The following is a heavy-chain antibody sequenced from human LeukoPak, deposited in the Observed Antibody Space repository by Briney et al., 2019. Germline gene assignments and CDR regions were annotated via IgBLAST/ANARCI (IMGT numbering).Heavy chain of an antibody. Sequence: GGSLRLSCAASGFTFSSYDMNWVRQAPGKGLEWVSYISSMSSTKYYADSVKGRFTISRDNAKNSLYLQMNSLRDEDTAVYYCASYSSSSDGIDYWGQGTLVTVSS. D-gene: IGHD6-6*01. CDR1: GFTFSSYD. V-gene: IGHV3-48*02. J-gene: IGHJ4*02. CDR2: ISSMSSTK. CDR3: ASYSSSSDGIDY.